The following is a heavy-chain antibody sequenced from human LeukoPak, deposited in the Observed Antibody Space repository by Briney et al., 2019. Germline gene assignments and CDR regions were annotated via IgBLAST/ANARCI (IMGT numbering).Heavy chain of an antibody. Sequence: KISCKGSGYSFTSYWIGWVRQTPGQGLEWMGGIIPIFGTANYAQKFQGRVTITADKSTSTAYMELSSLRSEDTAVYYCALVAGNQFDYWGQGTLVTVSS. V-gene: IGHV1-69*06. CDR2: IIPIFGTA. J-gene: IGHJ4*02. CDR3: ALVAGNQFDY. CDR1: GYSFTSYW. D-gene: IGHD6-19*01.